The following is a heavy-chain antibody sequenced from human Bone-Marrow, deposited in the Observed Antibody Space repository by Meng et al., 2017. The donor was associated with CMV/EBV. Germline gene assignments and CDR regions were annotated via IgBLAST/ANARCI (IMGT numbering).Heavy chain of an antibody. Sequence: GEYLKISCAASGFTFSSYWMHWVRQAPGKGLVWVSRINSDGSSTSYADSVKGRFTISRDNAKNTLYLQMNSLRAEDTAVYYCARVRGSVRGVYYYYGMDVWGQGTTVTVSS. CDR2: INSDGSST. D-gene: IGHD5/OR15-5a*01. V-gene: IGHV3-74*01. CDR1: GFTFSSYW. J-gene: IGHJ6*01. CDR3: ARVRGSVRGVYYYYGMDV.